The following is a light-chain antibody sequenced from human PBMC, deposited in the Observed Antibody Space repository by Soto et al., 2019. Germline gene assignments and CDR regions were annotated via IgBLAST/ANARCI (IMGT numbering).Light chain of an antibody. CDR2: GAS. CDR1: QSVSSSY. V-gene: IGKV3-20*01. Sequence: EIVLTQSPGTLSLSPGERATLSCRASQSVSSSYLAWFQQKPGQAPRLLIYGASSRATGIPDRFSGSGSGTDFTLTISRLEPEDFAVYYCQQYATSPLTFGQGTEVEI. J-gene: IGKJ1*01. CDR3: QQYATSPLT.